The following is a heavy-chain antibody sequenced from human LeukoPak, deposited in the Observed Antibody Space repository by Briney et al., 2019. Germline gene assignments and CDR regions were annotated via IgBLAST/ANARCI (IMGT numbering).Heavy chain of an antibody. V-gene: IGHV3-23*01. D-gene: IGHD1-26*01. CDR2: ISGSGGST. CDR1: GFTFSRYG. J-gene: IGHJ6*03. CDR3: AKDGTSGSYRAYYYYYYMDV. Sequence: GGSLRLSCAASGFTFSRYGMSWVRQAPGKGLEWVSAISGSGGSTYYADSVKGRFTISRDNSKNTLYLQMNSLRAEDTAVYYCAKDGTSGSYRAYYYYYYMDVWGKGTTVTVSS.